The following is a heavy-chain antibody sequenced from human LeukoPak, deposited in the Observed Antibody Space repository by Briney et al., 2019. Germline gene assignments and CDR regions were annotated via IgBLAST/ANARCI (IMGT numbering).Heavy chain of an antibody. J-gene: IGHJ5*02. CDR2: IYYSGNT. Sequence: SETLSLTCTVSDGSISSNSYYWGWIRQPPGKGLEWIANIYYSGNTYYNPSLKSRVTISVDTSKNQFSLKLSSVTAADTAVYYCARGHPTLAARPVGYNWFDPWGQGTLVTVSS. V-gene: IGHV4-39*07. CDR3: ARGHPTLAARPVGYNWFDP. CDR1: DGSISSNSYY. D-gene: IGHD6-6*01.